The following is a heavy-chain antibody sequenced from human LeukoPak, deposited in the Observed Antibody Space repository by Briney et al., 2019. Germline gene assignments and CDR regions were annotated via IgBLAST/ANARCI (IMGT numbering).Heavy chain of an antibody. D-gene: IGHD4-23*01. CDR1: GFTFSSYA. Sequence: GGSLRLSCAASGFTFSSYAMHWVRQAPGKGLEWVAVISYDGSNKYYADSVKGRFTISRDNSKNTLYLQMNSLRAEDTAVYYCARDGKYGGKYFQHWGQGTLVAVSS. CDR3: ARDGKYGGKYFQH. J-gene: IGHJ1*01. CDR2: ISYDGSNK. V-gene: IGHV3-30-3*01.